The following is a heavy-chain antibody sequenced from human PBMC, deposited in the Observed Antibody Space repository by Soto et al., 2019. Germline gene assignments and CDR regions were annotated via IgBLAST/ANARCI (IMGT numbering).Heavy chain of an antibody. CDR3: AKDLSGKAAAY. J-gene: IGHJ4*02. CDR2: ISYDGSNK. D-gene: IGHD6-13*01. V-gene: IGHV3-30*18. CDR1: GFTFSSYG. Sequence: LRLSCAASGFTFSSYGMHWVRQAPGKGLEWVAVISYDGSNKYYADSVKGRFTISRDNSKNTLYLQMNSLRAEDTAVYYCAKDLSGKAAAYWGQGTLVTVSS.